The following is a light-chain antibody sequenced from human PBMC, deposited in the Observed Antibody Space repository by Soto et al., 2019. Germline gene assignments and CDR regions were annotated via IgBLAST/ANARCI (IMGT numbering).Light chain of an antibody. Sequence: EIVMTQSPVTLSVSPGERATLSCWASQSVSSNLAWYQHKPGQAPRLLIYGASTRATGIPARFSGSGSGTEFTLTISSLQSEDFAVYYCQHYNNWSQMTFGQGTKVDIK. CDR2: GAS. CDR3: QHYNNWSQMT. CDR1: QSVSSN. J-gene: IGKJ1*01. V-gene: IGKV3-15*01.